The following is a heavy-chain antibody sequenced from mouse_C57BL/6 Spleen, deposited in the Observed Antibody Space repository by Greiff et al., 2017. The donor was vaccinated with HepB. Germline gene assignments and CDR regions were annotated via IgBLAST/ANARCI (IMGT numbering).Heavy chain of an antibody. CDR3: ARGIYFDY. V-gene: IGHV5-4*03. CDR2: ISDGGSYT. Sequence: EVKLVESGGGLVKPGGSLKLSCAASGFTFSSYAMSWVRQTPEKRLEWVATISDGGSYTYYPDNVKGRFTISRDNAKNNLYLQMSHLKSEDTAMYYGARGIYFDYWGQGTTLTVSA. J-gene: IGHJ2*01. CDR1: GFTFSSYA.